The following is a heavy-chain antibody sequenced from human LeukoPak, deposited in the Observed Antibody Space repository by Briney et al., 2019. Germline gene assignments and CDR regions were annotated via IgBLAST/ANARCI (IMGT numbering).Heavy chain of an antibody. CDR2: IIPIFGTA. CDR3: ARSNYYDSSGYYAEYFQH. V-gene: IGHV1-69*13. D-gene: IGHD3-22*01. Sequence: SVKVSCKASGGTFSSYAICWVRQAPGQGLEWMGGIIPIFGTANYAQKFQGRVTITADESTSIAYMELSSLRSEDTAVYYCARSNYYDSSGYYAEYFQHWGQGTLVTVSS. CDR1: GGTFSSYA. J-gene: IGHJ1*01.